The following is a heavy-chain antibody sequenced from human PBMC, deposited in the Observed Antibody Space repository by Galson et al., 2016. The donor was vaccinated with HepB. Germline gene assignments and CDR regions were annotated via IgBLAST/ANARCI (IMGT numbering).Heavy chain of an antibody. D-gene: IGHD7-27*01. CDR3: ARVGIRDAFDV. CDR1: GFTFSSYD. CDR2: IWYDGNHR. V-gene: IGHV3-33*01. J-gene: IGHJ3*01. Sequence: SLRLSCAASGFTFSSYDMHWVRQAPGKGLEWVAVIWYDGNHRNYADSVKGRFTISRDNSKNTLFLQMNSLRAGDTAVYYCARVGIRDAFDVWGRGTMVTVSS.